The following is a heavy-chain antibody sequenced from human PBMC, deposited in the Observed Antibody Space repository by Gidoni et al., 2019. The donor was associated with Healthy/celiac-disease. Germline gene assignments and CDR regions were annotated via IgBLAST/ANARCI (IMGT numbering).Heavy chain of an antibody. CDR1: GGSISSYY. CDR2: IYYSGST. J-gene: IGHJ3*02. V-gene: IGHV4-59*01. D-gene: IGHD1-26*01. CDR3: ARCPGRGDAFDI. Sequence: QVQLQESGPGLVKPSETLSLTCTVSGGSISSYYWSWFRQPPGKGLEWIGYIYYSGSTNYNPSLKSRVTISVDTSKNQFSLKLSSVTAADTAVYYCARCPGRGDAFDIWGQGTMVTVSS.